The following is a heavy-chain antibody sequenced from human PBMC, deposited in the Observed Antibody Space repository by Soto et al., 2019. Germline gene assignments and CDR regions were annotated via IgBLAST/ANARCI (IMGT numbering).Heavy chain of an antibody. CDR2: INPSGGST. D-gene: IGHD2-2*01. V-gene: IGHV1-46*01. J-gene: IGHJ5*02. Sequence: ASVKVSCKASGYTFTSYYMHWVRQAPGQGLEWMGIINPSGGSTSYAQKFQGRVTMTRETSTSTVYVELSSLRSEDTAVYYCARDGAIVVVVPAAHNWFDPWGQGTLVTVSS. CDR1: GYTFTSYY. CDR3: ARDGAIVVVVPAAHNWFDP.